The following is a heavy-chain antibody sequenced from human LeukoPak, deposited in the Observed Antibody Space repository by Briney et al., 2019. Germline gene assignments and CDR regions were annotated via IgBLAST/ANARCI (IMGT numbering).Heavy chain of an antibody. CDR3: AREAEGYFDL. CDR1: GGSISSYY. Sequence: SETLSLTCTVSGGSISSYYWSWIRQPPGKGLEWIGYIYYSGSTNYNPSLKSRVTISVDTSKNQFSLKLSSVTAADTAVYYCAREAEGYFDLWGRGTLVTVSS. J-gene: IGHJ2*01. CDR2: IYYSGST. V-gene: IGHV4-59*01.